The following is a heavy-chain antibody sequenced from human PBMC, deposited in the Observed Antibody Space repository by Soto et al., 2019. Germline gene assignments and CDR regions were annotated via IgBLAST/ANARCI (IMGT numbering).Heavy chain of an antibody. Sequence: SETLSLTCAVYGGSFSGYYWSWIRQPPGKGLEWIGYINHSGSTNYNPSLKSRVTISVDTSKNQFSLRLSSVTAADTAVYYCARFNWNSRVWFDPWGQGTLVTVSS. V-gene: IGHV4-34*01. D-gene: IGHD1-1*01. CDR3: ARFNWNSRVWFDP. J-gene: IGHJ5*02. CDR2: INHSGST. CDR1: GGSFSGYY.